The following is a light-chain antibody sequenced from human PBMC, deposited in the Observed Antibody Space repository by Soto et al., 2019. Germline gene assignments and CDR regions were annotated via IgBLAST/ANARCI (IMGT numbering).Light chain of an antibody. J-gene: IGKJ3*01. CDR2: GAS. CDR3: HHYGDSPIYT. V-gene: IGKV3-20*01. Sequence: EIVLTQSPGTLSLSPGATATLSCRASQSVSMNYLAWFQQKPGQAPRLLIHGASSRAAGTPDRFSGSGSGADFTLTISRLEPEDFAVYYCHHYGDSPIYTFGPGTKVDFK. CDR1: QSVSMNY.